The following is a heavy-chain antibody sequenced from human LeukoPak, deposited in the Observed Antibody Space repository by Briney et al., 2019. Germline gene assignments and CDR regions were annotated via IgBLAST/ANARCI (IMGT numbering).Heavy chain of an antibody. J-gene: IGHJ4*02. CDR1: GYTLTSYG. D-gene: IGHD4-17*01. V-gene: IGHV1-18*01. CDR3: ARGAYGDK. Sequence: GASVKVSCKASGYTLTSYGINWMRQAPGQGLEWMGWISTRSGNTNYAQKVQDRLTLTTDRSTNTAYMELRSLRADDTAVYYCARGAYGDKWGQGTLVTVSS. CDR2: ISTRSGNT.